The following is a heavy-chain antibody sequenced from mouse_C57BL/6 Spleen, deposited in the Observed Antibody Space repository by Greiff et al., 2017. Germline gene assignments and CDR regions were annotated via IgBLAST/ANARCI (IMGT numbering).Heavy chain of an antibody. D-gene: IGHD2-3*01. J-gene: IGHJ1*03. CDR3: ARSGGYYKEFDV. CDR2: IHPNSGST. V-gene: IGHV1-64*01. CDR1: GYTFTSYW. Sequence: QVQLKQPGAELVKPGASVKLSCKASGYTFTSYWMHWVKQRPGQGLEWIGMIHPNSGSTNYNAKFKSKATLTVDKSSSTAYMQLSSLTSEDSAVYYCARSGGYYKEFDVWGTGTMVTVSA.